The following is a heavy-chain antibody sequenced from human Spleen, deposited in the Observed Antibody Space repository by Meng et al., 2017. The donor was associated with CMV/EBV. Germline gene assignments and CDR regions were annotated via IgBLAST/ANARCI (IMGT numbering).Heavy chain of an antibody. Sequence: CADSGFTFSYHRMNWVRKAPGKGLEWVSLISFDSGHIYYADAVKGRFTISRDNAKKSLFLQMNGLRGEDTGIYYCARDDPGVAGNFDYWGQGALVTVSS. V-gene: IGHV3-21*01. CDR3: ARDDPGVAGNFDY. J-gene: IGHJ4*02. CDR2: ISFDSGHI. D-gene: IGHD3-3*01. CDR1: GFTFSYHR.